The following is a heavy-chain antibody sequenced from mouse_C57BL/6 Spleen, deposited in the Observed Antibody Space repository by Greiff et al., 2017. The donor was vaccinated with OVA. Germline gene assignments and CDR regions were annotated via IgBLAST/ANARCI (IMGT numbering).Heavy chain of an antibody. CDR2: IDPENGDT. Sequence: VQLQQSGAELVRPGASVKLSCTASGFNIKDDYMHWVKQRPEQGLEWIGWIDPENGDTEFASKFQGKATITADTSANTAYLQLSSLTSEDTAVYYCTYYYGSSPYYFDYWGQGTTLTVSS. V-gene: IGHV14-4*01. CDR1: GFNIKDDY. CDR3: TYYYGSSPYYFDY. J-gene: IGHJ2*01. D-gene: IGHD1-1*01.